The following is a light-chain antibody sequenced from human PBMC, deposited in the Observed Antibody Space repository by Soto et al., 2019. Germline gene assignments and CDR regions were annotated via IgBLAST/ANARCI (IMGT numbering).Light chain of an antibody. CDR2: GAS. Sequence: EIVLTQSPGTLSLSPGERATLSCRASQSITNNYLAWYQQKPGQAPRLLIYGASSRATGIPDRFSGGGSGADFTLTISRLETEDFAVYYCQQYGSSPPWTFGQGTTVEIK. CDR3: QQYGSSPPWT. V-gene: IGKV3-20*01. J-gene: IGKJ1*01. CDR1: QSITNNY.